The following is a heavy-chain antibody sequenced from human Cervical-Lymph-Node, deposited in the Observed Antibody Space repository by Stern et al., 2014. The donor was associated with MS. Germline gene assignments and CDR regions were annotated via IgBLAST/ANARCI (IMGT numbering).Heavy chain of an antibody. V-gene: IGHV3-33*01. Sequence: VQLLQSGGGVVQPGRSLRLSCAASGFTFSSYGMHWVHQAPGKGLEWVAVIWYDGSNKYYADSVKGRFTISRDNSKNTLYLQMNSLRAEDTAVYYCARGNWNYRFYYYGMDVWGQGTTVTVSS. CDR1: GFTFSSYG. CDR3: ARGNWNYRFYYYGMDV. D-gene: IGHD1-7*01. CDR2: IWYDGSNK. J-gene: IGHJ6*02.